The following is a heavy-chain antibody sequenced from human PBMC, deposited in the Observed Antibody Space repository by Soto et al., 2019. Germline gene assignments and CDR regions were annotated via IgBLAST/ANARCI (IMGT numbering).Heavy chain of an antibody. V-gene: IGHV4-39*01. Sequence: SETLSLTCTVSGGSITSSSYYWGWIRQPPGKGLEWIGGIYYSGRSYYNPSLKSRVTMSVGTSKNQFSLTLNSVTAADAAVYYCARQRTTVVTQAYFDHWGQGTLVTVSS. CDR2: IYYSGRS. J-gene: IGHJ4*02. CDR3: ARQRTTVVTQAYFDH. D-gene: IGHD4-17*01. CDR1: GGSITSSSYY.